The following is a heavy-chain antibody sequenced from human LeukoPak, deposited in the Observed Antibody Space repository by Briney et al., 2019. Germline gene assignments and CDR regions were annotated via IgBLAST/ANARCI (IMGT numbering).Heavy chain of an antibody. CDR3: ASHTAMANSDY. CDR1: GGSISSGSYY. CDR2: IYTSGST. Sequence: SQTLSLTCTVAGGSISSGSYYWSWIRQPAGKGLEWIGRIYTSGSTNYNPSLKSRVTISVDTSKNQFSLKLSSVTAADTAVYYCASHTAMANSDYWGQGTLVTVSS. J-gene: IGHJ4*02. V-gene: IGHV4-61*02. D-gene: IGHD5-18*01.